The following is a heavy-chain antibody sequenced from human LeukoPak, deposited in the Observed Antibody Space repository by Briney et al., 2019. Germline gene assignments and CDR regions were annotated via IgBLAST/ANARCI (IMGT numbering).Heavy chain of an antibody. CDR1: GFTFSIYS. D-gene: IGHD3-10*01. CDR3: ARVGITMVRLTFNAFDI. Sequence: GGSLRLSCAASGFTFSIYSMNWVRQAPGKGLEWVSSISSSSSYIYYADSVKGRFTISRDNAKNSLYLQMNSLRAEDTAVYYCARVGITMVRLTFNAFDIWGQGTMVTVSS. V-gene: IGHV3-21*01. J-gene: IGHJ3*02. CDR2: ISSSSSYI.